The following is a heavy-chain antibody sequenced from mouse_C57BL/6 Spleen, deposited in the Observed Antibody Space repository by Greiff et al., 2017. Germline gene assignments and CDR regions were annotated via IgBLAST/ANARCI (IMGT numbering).Heavy chain of an antibody. D-gene: IGHD1-1*01. Sequence: QVQLKESGPELVKPGASVKISCKASGYAFSSSWMNWVKQRPGKGLEWIGRIYPGDGDTNYNGKFKGKATLTADKSSSTAYMQLSSLTSEDSAVYFCARNYYGSSRYFDVWGTGTTVTVSS. CDR1: GYAFSSSW. J-gene: IGHJ1*03. CDR3: ARNYYGSSRYFDV. V-gene: IGHV1-82*01. CDR2: IYPGDGDT.